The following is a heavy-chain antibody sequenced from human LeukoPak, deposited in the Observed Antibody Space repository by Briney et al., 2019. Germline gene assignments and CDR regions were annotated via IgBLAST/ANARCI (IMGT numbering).Heavy chain of an antibody. V-gene: IGHV3-43*01. CDR3: AKELDTMFFDY. J-gene: IGHJ4*02. CDR2: AGWAGGTT. D-gene: IGHD5-18*01. Sequence: GGSLRLSCATSGFNFDRYTIHWVRQAPGKGLEWVSLAGWAGGTTYYSDSVRGRFTISRDSSKNSVYLQMNSLTTDDTAFYFCAKELDTMFFDYWGQGALVTVSS. CDR1: GFNFDRYT.